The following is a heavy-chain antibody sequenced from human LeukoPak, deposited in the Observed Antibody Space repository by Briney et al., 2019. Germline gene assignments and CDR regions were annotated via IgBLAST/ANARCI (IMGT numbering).Heavy chain of an antibody. CDR1: GGTFSSYG. CDR2: IIPIFGTA. D-gene: IGHD5-18*01. J-gene: IGHJ4*02. Sequence: ASVKVSCKASGGTFSSYGISWVREAPGQGLEWMGGIIPIFGTANYAQKFQGRVTITADESTSTAYMELSSLRSEDTAVYYCASSEGTAMVPHYFDYWGQGTLVTVSS. V-gene: IGHV1-69*13. CDR3: ASSEGTAMVPHYFDY.